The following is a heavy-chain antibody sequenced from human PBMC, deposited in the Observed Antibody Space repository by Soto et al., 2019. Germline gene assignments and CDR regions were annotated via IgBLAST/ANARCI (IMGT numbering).Heavy chain of an antibody. CDR1: GFSLTTTRMG. J-gene: IGHJ4*02. CDR3: AHAGDFDLLSFDR. Sequence: QITLKESGPPLVRPAQTLTLTCAFSGFSLTTTRMGVAWIRQPPGKPLEWLELIYWDDDKRYSPSLKNRLTVSKDTSTNRVVLTITNISPDDTGTYFCAHAGDFDLLSFDRWGPGTLVTVSS. V-gene: IGHV2-5*02. D-gene: IGHD2-15*01. CDR2: IYWDDDK.